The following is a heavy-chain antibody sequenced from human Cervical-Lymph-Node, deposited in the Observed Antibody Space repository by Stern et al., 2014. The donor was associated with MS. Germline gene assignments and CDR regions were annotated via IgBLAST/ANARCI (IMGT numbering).Heavy chain of an antibody. D-gene: IGHD5-24*01. CDR3: ARAGDGVDY. CDR1: GLTFSSSW. CDR2: IKGDGSTT. Sequence: VQLVESGGGLVQPGGSLRLSCAASGLTFSSSWMDCVRQAPGKGLVWVSRIKGDGSTTTYADAVKGRFTISRDNTRDTLYLQMNSLRVEDTAVYYCARAGDGVDYWGQGTLVTVSS. V-gene: IGHV3-74*03. J-gene: IGHJ4*02.